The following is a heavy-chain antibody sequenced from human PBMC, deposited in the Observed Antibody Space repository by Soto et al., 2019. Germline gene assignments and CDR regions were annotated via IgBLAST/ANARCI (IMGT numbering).Heavy chain of an antibody. J-gene: IGHJ4*02. CDR3: AGSIGSYYRFHPLDY. V-gene: IGHV4-4*07. CDR1: GGSISSYY. CDR2: IYTSGST. Sequence: SETLSLTCTVSGGSISSYYWSWIRQPAGKGLEWIGRIYTSGSTNYNPSLKSRVTMSVDTSKNQFSLKLSSVTAADTAVYYCAGSIGSYYRFHPLDYWGQGTLVTVSS. D-gene: IGHD1-26*01.